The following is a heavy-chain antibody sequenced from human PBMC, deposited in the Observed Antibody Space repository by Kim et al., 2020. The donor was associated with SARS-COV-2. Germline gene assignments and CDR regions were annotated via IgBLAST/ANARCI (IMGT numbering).Heavy chain of an antibody. CDR1: GGSISSSSYY. D-gene: IGHD6-13*01. CDR3: AGGSSSWYEVRVGVDY. Sequence: SETLSLTCTVSGGSISSSSYYWGWIRQPPGKGLEWIGSIYYSGSTYYNPSLKSRVTISVDTSKNQFSLKLSSVTAADTAVYYCAGGSSSWYEVRVGVDYWGQGTLVTVSS. J-gene: IGHJ4*02. CDR2: IYYSGST. V-gene: IGHV4-39*01.